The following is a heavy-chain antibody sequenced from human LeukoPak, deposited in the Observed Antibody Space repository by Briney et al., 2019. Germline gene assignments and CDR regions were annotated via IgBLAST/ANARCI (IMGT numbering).Heavy chain of an antibody. CDR3: ARDPVTPPFRYFDL. D-gene: IGHD4-23*01. Sequence: SETLSLTCAVYGGSFSGYYWTWIRQPPGKGLEWIGEINHSGSTNYNPSLKSRVTISVDTSMNQFSLKLSSVTAADTAVYYCARDPVTPPFRYFDLWGRGTLVTVSS. CDR2: INHSGST. J-gene: IGHJ2*01. CDR1: GGSFSGYY. V-gene: IGHV4-34*01.